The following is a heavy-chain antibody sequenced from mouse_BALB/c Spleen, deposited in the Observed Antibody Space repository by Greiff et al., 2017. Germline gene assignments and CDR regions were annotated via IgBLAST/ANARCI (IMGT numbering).Heavy chain of an antibody. CDR1: WFPFTSYD. CDR2: IWTGGGT. J-gene: IGHJ4*01. V-gene: IGHV2-9-2*01. D-gene: IGHD1-1*01. CDR3: VRDTPTGLYAMDY. Sequence: QVQPPPSGPGLVAPSQSLSITLTVSWFPFTSYDIKRNRQPPGKGLEWLGVIWTGGGTNYNSAFMSRLSISKDNSKSQVFLKMNSLQTDDTAIYYCVRDTPTGLYAMDYWGQGTSVTVSS.